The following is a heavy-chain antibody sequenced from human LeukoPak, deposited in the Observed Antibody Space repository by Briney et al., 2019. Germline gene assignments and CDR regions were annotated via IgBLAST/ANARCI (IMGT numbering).Heavy chain of an antibody. Sequence: GGSLRLSCAASGFTFSSYSMNWVRQAPGKGLEWVSYISSSSTIYYADSVKGRFTISRDNAKNSLYLQMNSLRAEDTAVYYCARARGYFGSYYVDYWGQGTLVTVSS. D-gene: IGHD1-26*01. CDR1: GFTFSSYS. J-gene: IGHJ4*02. CDR3: ARARGYFGSYYVDY. CDR2: ISSSSTI. V-gene: IGHV3-48*01.